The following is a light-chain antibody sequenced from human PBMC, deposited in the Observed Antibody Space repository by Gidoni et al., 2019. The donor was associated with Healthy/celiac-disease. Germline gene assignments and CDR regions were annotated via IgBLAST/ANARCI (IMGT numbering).Light chain of an antibody. CDR1: QSVSSY. Sequence: EIVLTQSPATLSLSPGERATLSCMASQSVSSYLAWYQQKPGQAPRLLIYDASNMATGIPARFSGSGSVTDFTLTISSLEPEDFAVYYCQQRSNWPPGVTFGPGTKVDIK. CDR2: DAS. CDR3: QQRSNWPPGVT. V-gene: IGKV3-11*01. J-gene: IGKJ3*01.